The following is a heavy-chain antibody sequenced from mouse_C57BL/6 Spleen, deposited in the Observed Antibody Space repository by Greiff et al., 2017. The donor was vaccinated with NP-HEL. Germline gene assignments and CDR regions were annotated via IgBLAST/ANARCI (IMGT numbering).Heavy chain of an antibody. V-gene: IGHV5-17*01. D-gene: IGHD1-1*01. Sequence: VQLKQSGGGLVKPGGSLKLSCAASGFTFSDYGMHWVRQAPEKGLEWVAYISSGSSTIYYVDTVKGRFTISRDNAKNTLFLQMTSLRSEDTAMYYCASGDYYYGSSYGFAYWGQGTLVTVSA. CDR3: ASGDYYYGSSYGFAY. CDR1: GFTFSDYG. CDR2: ISSGSSTI. J-gene: IGHJ3*01.